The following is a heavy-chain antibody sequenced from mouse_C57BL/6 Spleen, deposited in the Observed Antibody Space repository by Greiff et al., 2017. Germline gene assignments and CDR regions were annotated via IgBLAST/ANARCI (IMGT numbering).Heavy chain of an antibody. Sequence: VQLQQSGPELVKPGASVKIPCKASGYTFTDYNMDWVKQSHGKSLEWIGDINPNNGGTIYNQKFKGKDTLTVDKSSSTAYMELRSLTSEDTAVYYCARRGYSNDDGGQGTTRTVSS. CDR3: ARRGYSNDD. J-gene: IGHJ2*01. CDR1: GYTFTDYN. V-gene: IGHV1-18*01. CDR2: INPNNGGT. D-gene: IGHD2-5*01.